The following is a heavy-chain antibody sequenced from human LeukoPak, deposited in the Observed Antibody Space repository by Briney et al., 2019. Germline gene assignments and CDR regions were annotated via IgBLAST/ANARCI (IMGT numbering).Heavy chain of an antibody. CDR2: IYDSGST. CDR1: GGSINSYY. D-gene: IGHD3-22*01. Sequence: SETLSLTCTVSGGSINSYYWSWIRQPPGKGLEWIGYIYDSGSTNYDPSLKSRVTISVDTSKNQFSLKLSSVTAADTAVYYCACLTTADAFDIWGQGTMVTVSS. CDR3: ACLTTADAFDI. V-gene: IGHV4-59*01. J-gene: IGHJ3*02.